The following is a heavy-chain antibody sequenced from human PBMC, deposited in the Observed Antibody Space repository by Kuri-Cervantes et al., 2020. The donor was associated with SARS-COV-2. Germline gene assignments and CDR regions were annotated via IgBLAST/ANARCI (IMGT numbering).Heavy chain of an antibody. Sequence: ETLSLTCAASGFSFSSYALSWVRQAPGKGLEWVSVISGSGTGAYYADSVKGRFTISRDNSKNTLYLQMSSLRAEDTAVYYCAREAPCRIVGAICYGMDVWGQGTTVTVSS. J-gene: IGHJ6*02. CDR2: ISGSGTGA. CDR3: AREAPCRIVGAICYGMDV. V-gene: IGHV3-23*01. D-gene: IGHD1-26*01. CDR1: GFSFSSYA.